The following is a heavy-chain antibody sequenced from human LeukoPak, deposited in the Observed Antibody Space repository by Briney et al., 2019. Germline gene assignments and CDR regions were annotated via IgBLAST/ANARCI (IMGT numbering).Heavy chain of an antibody. V-gene: IGHV4-39*07. CDR1: GGSISSSSYY. CDR2: IYYSGST. J-gene: IGHJ4*02. D-gene: IGHD6-13*01. CDR3: AREEWKIAAAGYPDY. Sequence: SETLSLTCTVSGGSISSSSYYWGWLRQPPGKGLEWIGSIYYSGSTYYNPSLKSRVTISVDTSKNQFSLKLSSVTAADTAVYYCAREEWKIAAAGYPDYWGQGTLVTVSS.